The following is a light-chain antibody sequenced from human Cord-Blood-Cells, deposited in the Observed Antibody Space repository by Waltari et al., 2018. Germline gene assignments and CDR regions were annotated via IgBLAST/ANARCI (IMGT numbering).Light chain of an antibody. V-gene: IGLV2-23*01. CDR3: CSYAGSSTSWV. CDR1: SSAVGSYNL. J-gene: IGLJ3*02. Sequence: QSALTQPASVSGSPAQSITTPCTGTSSAVGSYNLVSWYQQHPGKAPKLMIYEGSKRPSGVSNRFSGSKSGNTASLTISGLQAEDEADYYCCSYAGSSTSWVFGGGTKLTVL. CDR2: EGS.